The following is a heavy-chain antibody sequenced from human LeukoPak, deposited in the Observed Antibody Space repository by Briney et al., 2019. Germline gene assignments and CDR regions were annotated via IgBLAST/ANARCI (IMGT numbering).Heavy chain of an antibody. Sequence: SETLSLTCTVSGGSISSSSYYWGWIRQPPGKGLEWIGSIYYSGSTYYNPSLKSRVTISVDTSKNQFSLKLSSETAADTAVYYCARLLGYQLLDAFDIWGQGTMVTVSS. J-gene: IGHJ3*02. CDR3: ARLLGYQLLDAFDI. CDR2: IYYSGST. V-gene: IGHV4-39*01. CDR1: GGSISSSSYY. D-gene: IGHD2-2*01.